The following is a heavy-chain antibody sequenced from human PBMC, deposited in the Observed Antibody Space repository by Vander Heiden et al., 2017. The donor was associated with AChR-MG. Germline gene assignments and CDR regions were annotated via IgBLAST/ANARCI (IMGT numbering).Heavy chain of an antibody. D-gene: IGHD3-10*01. Sequence: EVQPVESGGALVQPGGSLRLSCEGSGFTFSIYWMVWVREAPGKGLEWVAKIKTDGSEEYYEDSVKGRFTISRDNAQGSAYLQMSSLRDEDTAVYYCGRDSIYGHSQDLWGQGTRVTVSS. CDR2: IKTDGSEE. CDR1: GFTFSIYW. CDR3: GRDSIYGHSQDL. V-gene: IGHV3-7*01. J-gene: IGHJ5*02.